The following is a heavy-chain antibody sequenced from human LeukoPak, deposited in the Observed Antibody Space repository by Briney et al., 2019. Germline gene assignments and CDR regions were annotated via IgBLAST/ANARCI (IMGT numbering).Heavy chain of an antibody. D-gene: IGHD2-2*01. CDR2: IGGSPPTT. CDR1: GFVFDTHS. V-gene: IGHV3-48*04. J-gene: IGHJ4*02. CDR3: VTVTPISFSTRPRYYFDS. Sequence: HPGGSLRLSCAASGFVFDTHSMAWVRQAPGEGLEWVSYIGGSPPTTYYADSVKGRFTVSRDNAKNSLYLQMHSLRAEDTALYYCVTVTPISFSTRPRYYFDSWGQGALVTVSS.